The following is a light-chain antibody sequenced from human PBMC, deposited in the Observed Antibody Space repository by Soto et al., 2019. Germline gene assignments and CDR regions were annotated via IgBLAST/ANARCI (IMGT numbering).Light chain of an antibody. Sequence: QPALTQPASVSGSPGQSITISCTGTSSDVGGYNYVSWYQQHPGKAPKLMIYDVSNRPSGVSNRFSGSKSGNTASLTISGLQAEDEADYYCGSYTSSSTVIFGGGTKLTVL. V-gene: IGLV2-14*03. CDR1: SSDVGGYNY. CDR3: GSYTSSSTVI. J-gene: IGLJ2*01. CDR2: DVS.